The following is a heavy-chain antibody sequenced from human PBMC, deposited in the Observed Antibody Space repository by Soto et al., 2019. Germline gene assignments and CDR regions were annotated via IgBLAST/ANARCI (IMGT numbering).Heavy chain of an antibody. D-gene: IGHD5-18*01. CDR3: ARRINVDTAMDVFYYYYGMDV. CDR2: IIPIFGTA. Sequence: SVEVSCKASGGTFSSYAISWVRQAPGQGLEWMGGIIPIFGTANYAQKFQGRVTITADKSTSTAYMELSSLRSEDTAVYYCARRINVDTAMDVFYYYYGMDVWGQGTTVTVSS. J-gene: IGHJ6*02. CDR1: GGTFSSYA. V-gene: IGHV1-69*06.